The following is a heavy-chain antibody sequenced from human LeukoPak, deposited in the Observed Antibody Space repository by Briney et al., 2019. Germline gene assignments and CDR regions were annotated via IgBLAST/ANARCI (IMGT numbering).Heavy chain of an antibody. CDR1: GFTFSSYW. Sequence: PGGSLRLSCAASGFTFSSYWIHWVRQVPGKGPVWVSRIKDGGTTTDYADYVKGRFTISRDDAKNTLYLQMNSLRAEDTAVYYCTTIRPGYWGQGTLVTVSP. CDR2: IKDGGTTT. J-gene: IGHJ4*02. V-gene: IGHV3-74*01. CDR3: TTIRPGY. D-gene: IGHD5-12*01.